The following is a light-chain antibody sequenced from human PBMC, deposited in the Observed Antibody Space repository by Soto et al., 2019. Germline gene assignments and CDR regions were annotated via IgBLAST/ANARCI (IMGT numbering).Light chain of an antibody. CDR3: QQRCNRPGT. CDR1: HSVRSS. V-gene: IGKV3-11*01. J-gene: IGKJ4*02. CDR2: DAS. Sequence: EIVLTQSPATLSLSSGERATLSCRASHSVRSSLAWYQQQPGQAPRLLIYDASNRATGIPARFSGSGSGTDFTLTISSRERNDSAVYYFQQRCNRPGTFGRGTMVEMK.